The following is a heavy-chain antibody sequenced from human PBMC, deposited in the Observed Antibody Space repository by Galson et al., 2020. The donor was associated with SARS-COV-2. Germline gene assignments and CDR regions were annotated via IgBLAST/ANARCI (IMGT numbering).Heavy chain of an antibody. V-gene: IGHV3-21*01. Sequence: NSGESLRLSCVGSDFTFSTYSMNSVRQAPGKGLEWVSSISSSSRYVYYADSVKGRFTISRDNAKKSVYLQMNSLRVEDKALYYCVVDRVTMGQGGGWFDSWGQGTLVTVSS. CDR3: VVDRVTMGQGGGWFDS. J-gene: IGHJ5*01. CDR2: ISSSSRYV. D-gene: IGHD3-10*01. CDR1: DFTFSTYS.